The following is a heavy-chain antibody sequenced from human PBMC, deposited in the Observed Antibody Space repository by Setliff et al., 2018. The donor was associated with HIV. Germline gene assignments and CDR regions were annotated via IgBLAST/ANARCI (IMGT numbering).Heavy chain of an antibody. J-gene: IGHJ3*02. CDR3: AKEPTYYYDSSGPHDAFDI. CDR1: GFIFSNYA. Sequence: PGGSLRLSCAAPGFIFSNYAMHWVRQAPGKGLEWVAVISYDGNNKYYADSVKGRFTVSRDNSKNTLYLQMNSLRAEDTAVYYCAKEPTYYYDSSGPHDAFDIWGQGTMVTVSS. D-gene: IGHD3-22*01. CDR2: ISYDGNNK. V-gene: IGHV3-30*04.